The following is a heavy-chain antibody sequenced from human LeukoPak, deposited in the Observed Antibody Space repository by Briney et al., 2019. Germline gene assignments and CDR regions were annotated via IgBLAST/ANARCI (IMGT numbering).Heavy chain of an antibody. CDR2: IYYSGST. J-gene: IGHJ6*03. CDR3: ARKPKYSGRDYMDV. CDR1: GGSISSSSYY. Sequence: SETLSLTCTVSGGSISSSSYYWGWIRQPPGKGLEWIGSIYYSGSTYYNPSLKSRVTISVDTSKNQFSLKLSSVTAADTGLYYCARKPKYSGRDYMDVWGKGTTVTVSS. D-gene: IGHD1-26*01. V-gene: IGHV4-39*07.